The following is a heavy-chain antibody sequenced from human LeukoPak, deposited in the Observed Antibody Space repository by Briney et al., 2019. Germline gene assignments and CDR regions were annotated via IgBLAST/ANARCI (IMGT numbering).Heavy chain of an antibody. D-gene: IGHD3-22*01. V-gene: IGHV1-24*01. CDR2: FDPEDGET. CDR3: ATDLSGSSGYYYYFDY. Sequence: GASVKVSCKVSGYTLTELSMHWVRQAPGIGLEWMGGFDPEDGETIYAQKFQGRVIMTEDTSTDTAYMELSSLRSEDTAVYYCATDLSGSSGYYYYFDYWGQGTLVTVSS. J-gene: IGHJ4*02. CDR1: GYTLTELS.